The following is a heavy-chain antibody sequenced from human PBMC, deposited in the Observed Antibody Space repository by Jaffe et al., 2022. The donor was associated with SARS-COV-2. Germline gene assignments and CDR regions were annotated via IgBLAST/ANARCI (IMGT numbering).Heavy chain of an antibody. Sequence: EVQLVESGGGLVQPGGSLRLSCAASGFTFSYYNMNWVRQAPGKGLEWVSYISSSSNNIYYADSVKGRFTISRDNAKNSLYLQMSSLRDDDTAVYYCASKSGSFAFDIWGQGTMVIVSS. CDR3: ASKSGSFAFDI. V-gene: IGHV3-48*02. CDR1: GFTFSYYN. J-gene: IGHJ3*02. CDR2: ISSSSNNI. D-gene: IGHD6-25*01.